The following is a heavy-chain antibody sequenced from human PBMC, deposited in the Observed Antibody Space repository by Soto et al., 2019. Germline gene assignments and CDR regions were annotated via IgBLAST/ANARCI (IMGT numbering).Heavy chain of an antibody. J-gene: IGHJ4*02. D-gene: IGHD3-3*01. Sequence: PSXTLSLTCTVSGGSISSCDSYWIWIRQPPGKGLEWIGYIYYSGNTKYNPSLKSRVTISADTSKDQFSLKLTSVTAADTAVYYCARGHYDFWSGYFATIDYWGQGTLVTVSS. V-gene: IGHV4-30-4*01. CDR1: GGSISSCDSY. CDR2: IYYSGNT. CDR3: ARGHYDFWSGYFATIDY.